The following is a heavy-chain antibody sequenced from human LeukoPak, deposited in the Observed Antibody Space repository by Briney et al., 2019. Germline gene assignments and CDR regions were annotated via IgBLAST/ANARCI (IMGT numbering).Heavy chain of an antibody. V-gene: IGHV3-48*02. CDR2: ISSSTSTI. J-gene: IGHJ1*01. CDR1: GFTFSSYS. CDR3: ARAQYYDSSGYYYEDYFQH. D-gene: IGHD3-22*01. Sequence: PGGSLRLSCAASGFTFSSYSMNWVRQAPGKGLEWISYISSSTSTIYYADSVKGRFTISRDNAKNSLYLQMNSLRDEDTAVYYCARAQYYDSSGYYYEDYFQHRGQGTLVTVSS.